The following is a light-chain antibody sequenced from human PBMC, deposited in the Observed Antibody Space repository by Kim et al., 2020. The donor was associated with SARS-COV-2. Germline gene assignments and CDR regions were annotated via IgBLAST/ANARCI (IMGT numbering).Light chain of an antibody. J-gene: IGKJ1*01. Sequence: DIQMTQSPSSLSASVGDRVTITCRASQGIATYLAWYQQKPGKAPKLLIYAASTLQSGVPSRFSGSGSGTDFTLTINSLQPEDVATYYCQKYNTAPWTFGPGTKVDIK. CDR1: QGIATY. CDR3: QKYNTAPWT. CDR2: AAS. V-gene: IGKV1-27*01.